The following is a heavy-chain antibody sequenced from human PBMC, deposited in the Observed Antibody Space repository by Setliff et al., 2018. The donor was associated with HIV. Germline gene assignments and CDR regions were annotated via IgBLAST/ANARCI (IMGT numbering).Heavy chain of an antibody. V-gene: IGHV1-18*01. CDR1: GYTFTSYG. CDR2: ISGYNGNT. D-gene: IGHD3-16*01. J-gene: IGHJ5*02. Sequence: ASVKVSCKASGYTFTSYGITWVRQAPGQGLEWMGWISGYNGNTNYEQKLQGRVTMTSDTSTSTAYMELRSRRSDDTAVYSCARAPPLITFGGVMDPSNCFDPWGQGTMGTVSS. CDR3: ARAPPLITFGGVMDPSNCFDP.